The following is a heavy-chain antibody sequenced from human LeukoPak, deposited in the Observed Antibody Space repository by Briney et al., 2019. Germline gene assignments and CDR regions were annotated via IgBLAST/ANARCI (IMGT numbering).Heavy chain of an antibody. D-gene: IGHD3-10*01. CDR3: ARDLRYYGSGSEFDY. V-gene: IGHV3-7*01. Sequence: GGSLILSCAASGFTFSSYWMSWVRQAPGKGLEWVANIKQDGSEKYYVDSVKGRFTISRDNAKNSLYLQMNSLRAEDTAVYYCARDLRYYGSGSEFDYWGQGTLVTVSS. CDR2: IKQDGSEK. J-gene: IGHJ4*02. CDR1: GFTFSSYW.